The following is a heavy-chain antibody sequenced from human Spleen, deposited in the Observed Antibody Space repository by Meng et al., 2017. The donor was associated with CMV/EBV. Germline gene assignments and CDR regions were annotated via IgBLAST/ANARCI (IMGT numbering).Heavy chain of an antibody. V-gene: IGHV4-4*02. CDR1: GGSISGSNW. J-gene: IGHJ4*02. D-gene: IGHD6-19*01. Sequence: TCTVSGGSISGSNWWSWVRQPPGKGLEWIGEMYYSGATKYNPSLKSRVTISVDRSNNQFSLKLTSVTAADTAVYYCAREDSSDWYPDNWGQGTPVTVSS. CDR2: MYYSGAT. CDR3: AREDSSDWYPDN.